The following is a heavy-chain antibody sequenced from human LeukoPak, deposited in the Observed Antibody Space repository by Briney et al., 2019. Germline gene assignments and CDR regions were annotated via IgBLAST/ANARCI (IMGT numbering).Heavy chain of an antibody. CDR2: ISRSGSTK. CDR3: ARVLRYCSGGNCYSGGLGYMDV. Sequence: GGSLRLSCAASGFTFSDYNMRWICQAPGKGLEWVSSISRSGSTKYYADSVKGRFTISRDNAKNSLFLQMNSLRAEDTAVYYCARVLRYCSGGNCYSGGLGYMDVWGKGTTVTISS. D-gene: IGHD2-15*01. CDR1: GFTFSDYN. V-gene: IGHV3-11*01. J-gene: IGHJ6*03.